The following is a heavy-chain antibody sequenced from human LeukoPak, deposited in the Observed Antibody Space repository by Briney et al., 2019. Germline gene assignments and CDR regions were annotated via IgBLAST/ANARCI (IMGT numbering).Heavy chain of an antibody. Sequence: SETLFLTCTVTGGYIRSYYWSWIRQPPGKGLEWIGYIYYSGSNNYNPSLKSRVTVSVDTSKNQFSLKLSSVTAADTAVYYCARDRYSYGVDYWGQGTLVTVSS. J-gene: IGHJ4*02. CDR3: ARDRYSYGVDY. CDR2: IYYSGSN. V-gene: IGHV4-59*01. D-gene: IGHD5-18*01. CDR1: GGYIRSYY.